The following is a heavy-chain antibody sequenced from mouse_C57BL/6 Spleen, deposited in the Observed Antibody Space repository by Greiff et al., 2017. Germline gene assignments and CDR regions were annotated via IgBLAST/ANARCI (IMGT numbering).Heavy chain of an antibody. D-gene: IGHD2-13*01. CDR3: LRHGDYYYNYAMDY. Sequence: EVQLVESGGGLVQPKGSLKLSCAASGFSFNTYAMNWVRQAPGKGLEWVARIRRKSNNYATYYADSVKDRFTISRDDSESMLYLQMDNLKTEDTAMYYGLRHGDYYYNYAMDYWGQGTSVTVSS. CDR2: IRRKSNNYAT. CDR1: GFSFNTYA. J-gene: IGHJ4*01. V-gene: IGHV10-1*01.